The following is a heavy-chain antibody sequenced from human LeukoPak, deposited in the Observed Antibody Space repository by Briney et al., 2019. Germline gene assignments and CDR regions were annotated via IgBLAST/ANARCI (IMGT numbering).Heavy chain of an antibody. CDR3: ARGMWDIVVVPAAIGFDY. Sequence: GGSLRLSCAASGFTFSSYSMNWVRQAPGKGLEWVSSISSSSSYIYYADSVKGRFTISRDNAKNSLYLQMNSLRAEDTAVYYCARGMWDIVVVPAAIGFDYWGQGTLVTVSS. CDR2: ISSSSSYI. D-gene: IGHD2-2*01. V-gene: IGHV3-21*01. CDR1: GFTFSSYS. J-gene: IGHJ4*02.